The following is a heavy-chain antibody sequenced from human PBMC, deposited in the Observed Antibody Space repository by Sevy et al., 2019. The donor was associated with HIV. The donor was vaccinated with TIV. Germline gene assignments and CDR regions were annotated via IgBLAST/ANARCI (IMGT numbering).Heavy chain of an antibody. CDR3: ATVFYGGNRDDAFDI. D-gene: IGHD4-17*01. Sequence: LSLTCAASGFTFSSHEMNWVRQAPGMGLEWVSYITSSGSTMYYADSVKGRFTISRDNAKNSLYLQMNSLRAEDTAIYYCATVFYGGNRDDAFDIWGQGTMVTVSS. J-gene: IGHJ3*02. CDR1: GFTFSSHE. CDR2: ITSSGSTM. V-gene: IGHV3-48*03.